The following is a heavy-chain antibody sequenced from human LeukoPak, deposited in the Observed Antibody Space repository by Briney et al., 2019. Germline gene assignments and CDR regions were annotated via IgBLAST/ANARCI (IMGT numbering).Heavy chain of an antibody. CDR1: GGSISSYY. Sequence: SETLSLTCTVSGGSISSYYWSWIRQPPGKGLGWSGDIYYSGSTNYNPSLKSRVTISVDTSKNQFSLKLSSVTAADKAVHYCARYATVTAYFDYWGQGTLVPVSS. CDR3: ARYATVTAYFDY. J-gene: IGHJ4*02. V-gene: IGHV4-59*08. CDR2: IYYSGST. D-gene: IGHD4-17*01.